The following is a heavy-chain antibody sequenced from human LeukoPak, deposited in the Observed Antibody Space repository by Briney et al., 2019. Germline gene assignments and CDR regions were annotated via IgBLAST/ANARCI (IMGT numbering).Heavy chain of an antibody. D-gene: IGHD2-21*02. CDR3: ARDGGNTYCGGDCSSY. CDR2: IYYSGST. CDR1: GGSISSSSYY. V-gene: IGHV4-39*07. J-gene: IGHJ4*02. Sequence: PSETLSLTCTVSGGSISSSSYYWGWIRQPPGKGLEWIGSIYYSGSTYYNPSLKSRVTISVDTSKNQFSLKLSSVTAADTAVYYCARDGGNTYCGGDCSSYWGQGTLVTVSS.